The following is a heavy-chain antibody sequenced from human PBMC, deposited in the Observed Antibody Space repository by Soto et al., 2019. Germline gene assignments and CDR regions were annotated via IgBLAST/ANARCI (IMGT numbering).Heavy chain of an antibody. Sequence: SETLSLTCAVYGASLSGYDWCWIRQPPGKGLEWIGEINQSGGTNYNPSLKSRVTISMDTSKNQFSLRLSSVTAADTAIYYCARDPYANAFDIWGRGTMVTVSS. J-gene: IGHJ3*02. CDR1: GASLSGYD. CDR3: ARDPYANAFDI. D-gene: IGHD2-2*01. V-gene: IGHV4-34*01. CDR2: INQSGGT.